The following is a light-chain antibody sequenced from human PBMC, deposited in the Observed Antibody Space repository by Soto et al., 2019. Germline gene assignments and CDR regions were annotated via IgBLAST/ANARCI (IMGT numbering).Light chain of an antibody. Sequence: QSALTQPPSVSGAPGQRVTISCTGSSSNIGAGYDVHWYQQLPGTAPKVLIYGNSNRPSGVPDRFSGSKSGTSASLAITGLQAEDEAGYYCQSYDSSLSGVVFGGGTKVTVL. CDR3: QSYDSSLSGVV. CDR1: SSNIGAGYD. CDR2: GNS. J-gene: IGLJ2*01. V-gene: IGLV1-40*01.